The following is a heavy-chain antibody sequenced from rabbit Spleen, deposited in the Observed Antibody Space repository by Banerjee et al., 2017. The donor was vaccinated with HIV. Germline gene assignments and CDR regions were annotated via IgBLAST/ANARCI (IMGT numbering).Heavy chain of an antibody. CDR1: GFSFSSSYY. V-gene: IGHV1S40*01. D-gene: IGHD8-1*01. CDR2: IYAGSSGTT. Sequence: QSLEESGGGLVQPEGSLTLTCTASGFSFSSSYYMCWVRQAPGKGLEWIACIYAGSSGTTYYASWAKGRFTISKTSSTTVTLQVTSLTTADTATYFCARDTGTSFSSYGMDLWGPGTLVTVS. J-gene: IGHJ6*01. CDR3: ARDTGTSFSSYGMDL.